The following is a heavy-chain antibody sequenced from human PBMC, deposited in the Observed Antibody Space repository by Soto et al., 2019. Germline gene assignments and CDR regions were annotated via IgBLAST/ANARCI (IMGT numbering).Heavy chain of an antibody. V-gene: IGHV4-34*01. CDR2: INHSGST. J-gene: IGHJ1*01. CDR1: GGSFSGYY. D-gene: IGHD2-15*01. CDR3: ASFVPSCSGGSCYLEYFQH. Sequence: SETLSLTCAVYGGSFSGYYWSWIRQPPGKGLEWIGEINHSGSTNYNPSLKSRVTISVDTSKNQFSLKLSSVTAADTAVYYCASFVPSCSGGSCYLEYFQHWGQGTLVTVSS.